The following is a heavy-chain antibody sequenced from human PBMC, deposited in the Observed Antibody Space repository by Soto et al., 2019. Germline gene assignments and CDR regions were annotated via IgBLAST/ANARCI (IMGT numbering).Heavy chain of an antibody. CDR1: GDSISSATHY. J-gene: IGHJ5*02. CDR2: VSSSGNS. V-gene: IGHV4-31*03. CDR3: ARYYYDSSGYYYGWFDP. Sequence: SETLSLTCTVSGDSISSATHYWNWIRQHPGKGLEWIGYVSSSGNSYYSPSLKSRVFMSVDTSKNLFSLKLSSVTAADTAVYYCARYYYDSSGYYYGWFDPWGQGTLVTVSS. D-gene: IGHD3-22*01.